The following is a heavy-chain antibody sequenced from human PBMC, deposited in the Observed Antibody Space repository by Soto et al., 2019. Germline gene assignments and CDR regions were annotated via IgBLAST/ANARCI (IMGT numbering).Heavy chain of an antibody. J-gene: IGHJ4*02. V-gene: IGHV3-15*07. CDR2: HKSKTNGGTA. CDR3: AYYRDSSAVHFDS. Sequence: EVQLVESGGGLVKPGESLRLSCTASGLTLTDAWMKWVRQAPGKGLEWVGRHKSKTNGGTADYAAPVRGRFTILRDDAKNMLYLQLNSLKTEDTAVYYCAYYRDSSAVHFDSWGQGPLVTVSS. D-gene: IGHD3-22*01. CDR1: GLTLTDAW.